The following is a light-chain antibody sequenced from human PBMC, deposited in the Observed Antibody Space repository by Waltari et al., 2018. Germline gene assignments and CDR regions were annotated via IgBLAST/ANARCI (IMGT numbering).Light chain of an antibody. V-gene: IGKV3-20*01. CDR2: GAS. J-gene: IGKJ2*01. CDR1: QSFSSSY. CDR3: QQYGSSPYT. Sequence: EIVLTQSPGTLSLSPGERATLSCGASQSFSSSYLAWYQQKPGQAPRLLIYGASSRATGIPDRVSGSGSGTAFTLTISRLEPEDFAVYYCQQYGSSPYTFGQGTKLEIK.